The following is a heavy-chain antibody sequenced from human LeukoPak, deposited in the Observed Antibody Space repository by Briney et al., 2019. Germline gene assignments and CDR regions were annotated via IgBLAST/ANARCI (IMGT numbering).Heavy chain of an antibody. CDR1: GGSNSSYY. CDR2: IYYSGST. Sequence: PSETLSLTCTVSGGSNSSYYWSWIRQHPGKGLEWIGYIYYSGSTNYNPSLKSRVTISVDTSKNEFSLKLTSVTAADTAVYYCARHGSGGTRKAFDIWGQGTMVTVSS. J-gene: IGHJ3*02. D-gene: IGHD2-15*01. V-gene: IGHV4-59*08. CDR3: ARHGSGGTRKAFDI.